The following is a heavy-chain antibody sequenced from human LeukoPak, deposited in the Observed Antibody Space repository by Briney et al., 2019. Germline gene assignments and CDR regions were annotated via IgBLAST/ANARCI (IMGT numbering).Heavy chain of an antibody. V-gene: IGHV4-4*07. CDR2: IYTSGST. CDR3: ASSGGWFGDRWGLDY. Sequence: SETLSLTCTVSGGSISSYYWSWIRQPAGKGLEWIGRIYTSGSTNYNPSLKSRVTMSVDTSKNQFSLKLSSVTAADTAVYYCASSGGWFGDRWGLDYWAREPWSPSPQ. D-gene: IGHD3-10*01. J-gene: IGHJ4*02. CDR1: GGSISSYY.